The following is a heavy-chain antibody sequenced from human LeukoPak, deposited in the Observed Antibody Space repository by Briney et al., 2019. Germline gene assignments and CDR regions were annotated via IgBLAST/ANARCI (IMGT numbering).Heavy chain of an antibody. CDR1: GFTFSSYS. J-gene: IGHJ3*02. CDR2: ISSSSSTI. D-gene: IGHD2-21*02. Sequence: PGGSLRLSCAASGFTFSSYSMNWGRQAPGKGLEWVSYISSSSSTIYYADSVKGRFTISRDNAKKSLYLQMKSLRAEDTAVYYCARDDGGDFNDAFDIWGQGTLVTVSS. CDR3: ARDDGGDFNDAFDI. V-gene: IGHV3-48*04.